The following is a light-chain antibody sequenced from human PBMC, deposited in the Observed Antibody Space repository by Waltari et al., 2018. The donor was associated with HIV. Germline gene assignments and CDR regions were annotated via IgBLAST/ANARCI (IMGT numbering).Light chain of an antibody. CDR1: TSNIGSNF. Sequence: QSVLTQPPSTSGTPGPTVTISCSGSTSNIGSNFVYWSQQLPGTAPTLLIYGDDQRPSGVPDRFSVSKSGTSASLAISGLLSEDEAEYYCATWDDSLSGVLFGGGTKLTVL. J-gene: IGLJ3*02. CDR2: GDD. V-gene: IGLV1-47*01. CDR3: ATWDDSLSGVL.